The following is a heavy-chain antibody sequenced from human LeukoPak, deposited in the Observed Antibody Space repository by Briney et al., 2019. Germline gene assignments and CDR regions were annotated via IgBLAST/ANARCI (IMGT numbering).Heavy chain of an antibody. CDR2: MNPNSGNT. Sequence: GASVKVSCKASGYTFTSYDINWVRQATGQGLEWMGWMNPNSGNTGYAQKFQGRVTMTRNTSISTAYMELSSLRSEDTAVYYCARGAPVVVPSDYGPGYFRLWGQGTLVTVSS. V-gene: IGHV1-8*01. D-gene: IGHD2-15*01. CDR3: ARGAPVVVPSDYGPGYFRL. CDR1: GYTFTSYD. J-gene: IGHJ1*01.